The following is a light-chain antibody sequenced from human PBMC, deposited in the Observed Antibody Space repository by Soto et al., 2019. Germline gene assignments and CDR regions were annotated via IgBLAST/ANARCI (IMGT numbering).Light chain of an antibody. V-gene: IGLV1-40*01. CDR3: QSYDSSLSGYA. Sequence: QSVLTQPPSVSEAPGQRVTISCTGSSSNIGAGYEAHWYQQVPGTAPKLLIYENNNRPSGVPDRFSDSKSGTPASLAITGLQAEDEAEYYCQSYDSSLSGYAFGTGTKLTVL. J-gene: IGLJ1*01. CDR1: SSNIGAGYE. CDR2: ENN.